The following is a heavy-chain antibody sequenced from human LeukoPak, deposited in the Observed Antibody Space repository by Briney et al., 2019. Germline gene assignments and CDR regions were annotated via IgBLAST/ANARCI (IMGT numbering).Heavy chain of an antibody. Sequence: KPSETLSLTCTVSGDSISSGDYSWNWIRQPPGKGLEWIGYIYYSGSTNYNPSLKSRVTISVDTSKNQFSLKLSSVTAADTAVYYCARYGAVAGLDYWGQGTLVTVSS. V-gene: IGHV4-61*08. D-gene: IGHD6-19*01. J-gene: IGHJ4*02. CDR3: ARYGAVAGLDY. CDR2: IYYSGST. CDR1: GDSISSGDYS.